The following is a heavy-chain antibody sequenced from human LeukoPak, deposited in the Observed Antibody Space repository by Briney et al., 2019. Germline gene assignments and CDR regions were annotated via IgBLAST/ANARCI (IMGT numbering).Heavy chain of an antibody. CDR3: ARDFTQNYFDTSGYPGDY. V-gene: IGHV1-2*02. CDR1: GYTFTGYY. J-gene: IGHJ4*02. Sequence: ASVKVSCKASGYTFTGYYMHWVRQAPGQGLEWMGWINPNSAGTTYAQKFQGSVTMTRDTSISTAYMELSRLRSDDTAVYYCARDFTQNYFDTSGYPGDYWGQGTLVTVPS. CDR2: INPNSAGT. D-gene: IGHD3-22*01.